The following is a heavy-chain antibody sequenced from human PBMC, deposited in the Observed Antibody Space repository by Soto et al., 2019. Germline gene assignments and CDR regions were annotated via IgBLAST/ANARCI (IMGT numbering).Heavy chain of an antibody. CDR1: GGTFDNYA. V-gene: IGHV1-69*13. Sequence: ASVKVSCKASGGTFDNYAVSWVRQAPGQGLEWMGGIIPMFETVNYAQRFQGRLTIAADESTSTAYMELTSLTSADTAIYFCARGIPTGNHGMDVCGQGTTVTVS. CDR3: ARGIPTGNHGMDV. J-gene: IGHJ6*02. CDR2: IIPMFETV.